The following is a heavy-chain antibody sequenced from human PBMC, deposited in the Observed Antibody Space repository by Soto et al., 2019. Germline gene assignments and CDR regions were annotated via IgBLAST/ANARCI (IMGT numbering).Heavy chain of an antibody. V-gene: IGHV4-59*01. D-gene: IGHD1-20*01. CDR1: GGSIGSYY. CDR3: ARVGYNFRFDP. J-gene: IGHJ5*02. CDR2: IYYSGST. Sequence: SETLSLTCTVSGGSIGSYYWSWIRQPPGKGLEWIGYIYYSGSTNYNPSLKSRVTISVDTSKNQFSLKLSSVTAADTAVYYCARVGYNFRFDPWGQGTLVTVSS.